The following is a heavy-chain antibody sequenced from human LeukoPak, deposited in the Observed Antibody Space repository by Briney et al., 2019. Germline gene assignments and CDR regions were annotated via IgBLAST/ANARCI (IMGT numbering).Heavy chain of an antibody. J-gene: IGHJ5*02. D-gene: IGHD1-7*01. CDR1: GYTFTSYG. Sequence: ASVKVSCKASGYTFTSYGISWVRQAPGQGLEWMGWISAYNGNTNYAQKLQGRVTMTRDMSTSTVYMELSSLRSEDTAVYYCARVGLLELRSWFDPWGQGTLVTVSS. CDR2: ISAYNGNT. V-gene: IGHV1-18*01. CDR3: ARVGLLELRSWFDP.